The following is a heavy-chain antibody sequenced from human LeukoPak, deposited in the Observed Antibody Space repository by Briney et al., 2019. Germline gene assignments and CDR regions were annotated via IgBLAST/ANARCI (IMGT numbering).Heavy chain of an antibody. V-gene: IGHV3-21*01. D-gene: IGHD6-19*01. CDR1: GFTFSSYS. CDR3: ARAITVAGTQGYFDL. Sequence: GGSLRLSCAASGFTFSSYSMNWVRQAPGKGLEWVSSISSSSSYIYYADSVKGRFTISRDNAKNSLYLQMNSLRAEDTAVYYCARAITVAGTQGYFDLWGRGTLVTVSS. CDR2: ISSSSSYI. J-gene: IGHJ2*01.